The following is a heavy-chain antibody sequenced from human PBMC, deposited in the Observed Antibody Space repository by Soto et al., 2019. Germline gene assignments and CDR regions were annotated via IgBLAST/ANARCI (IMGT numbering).Heavy chain of an antibody. CDR2: IYYSGST. J-gene: IGHJ1*01. CDR1: GGSISSYY. D-gene: IGHD5-18*01. V-gene: IGHV4-59*01. CDR3: ARAHSSGSPFQD. Sequence: PSETLSLTCTVSGGSISSYYWSWIRQPPGKGLEWIGYIYYSGSTNYNPSLKSRVTISVDTSKNQFSLRLSTVTAADTAVYYCARAHSSGSPFQDWGQGTLVTVSS.